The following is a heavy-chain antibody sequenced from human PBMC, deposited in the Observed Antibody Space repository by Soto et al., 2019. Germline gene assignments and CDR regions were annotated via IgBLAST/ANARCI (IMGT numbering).Heavy chain of an antibody. CDR1: GDSISSSNYF. V-gene: IGHV4-39*01. CDR3: ARRYGWLYFDY. Sequence: SETLSLTCTVSGDSISSSNYFWGWIRQPPGKGLEWIGTIFYSGSTYYNPSLKSRVTISVDTSKNQFSLRLISVIAADTALYYCARRYGWLYFDYWGQGSLVTVSS. J-gene: IGHJ4*02. D-gene: IGHD6-19*01. CDR2: IFYSGST.